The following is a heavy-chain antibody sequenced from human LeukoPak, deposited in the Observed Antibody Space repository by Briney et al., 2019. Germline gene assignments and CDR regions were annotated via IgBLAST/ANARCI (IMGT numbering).Heavy chain of an antibody. V-gene: IGHV3-30*14. J-gene: IGHJ5*01. CDR2: VSYEGTIK. Sequence: GRSLRLSCAASGFAFSNFAMHWVRQAPGKGLEWVAVVSYEGTIKYYTDSAKGRFTISRDNSNSLTSLQMNNLTTEDTAAYYCAREKFDSWGQGTLVIVSP. CDR3: AREKFDS. CDR1: GFAFSNFA.